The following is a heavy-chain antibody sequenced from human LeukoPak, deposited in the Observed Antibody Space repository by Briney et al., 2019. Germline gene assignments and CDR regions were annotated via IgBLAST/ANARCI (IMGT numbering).Heavy chain of an antibody. Sequence: VASVKVSCKASGYTFTGYYMHWVRQAPGQGLEWMGWINPNSGGTNYAQKFQGRVTMTRDTSITTAYMELSRLRSDDTAVYYCARVFRSITARLDFDYWGQGTLVTVSS. CDR1: GYTFTGYY. V-gene: IGHV1-2*02. CDR3: ARVFRSITARLDFDY. J-gene: IGHJ4*02. D-gene: IGHD6-6*01. CDR2: INPNSGGT.